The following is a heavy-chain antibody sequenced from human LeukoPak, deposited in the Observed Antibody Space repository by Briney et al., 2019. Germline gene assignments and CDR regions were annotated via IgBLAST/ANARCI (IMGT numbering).Heavy chain of an antibody. CDR1: GGSISGTSYC. V-gene: IGHV4-39*07. Sequence: PSETLSLTCSVSGGSISGTSYCWGWIRQPPGKGPEWIGSNYHTGRTYNNPSLNSRVTISVDTSKNQFSLKLSSVTAADTAVYYCARDGSDNWGLFDNWGRGTLVTVSS. CDR2: NYHTGRT. CDR3: ARDGSDNWGLFDN. D-gene: IGHD1-1*01. J-gene: IGHJ4*02.